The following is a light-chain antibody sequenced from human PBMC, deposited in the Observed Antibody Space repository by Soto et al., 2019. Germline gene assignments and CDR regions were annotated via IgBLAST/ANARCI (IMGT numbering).Light chain of an antibody. J-gene: IGLJ1*01. V-gene: IGLV2-11*01. CDR1: SSDVGGYNY. Sequence: QSALTQPRSVSGSPGQSVTISCTGTSSDVGGYNYVSWYQQHPGKAPKLMIYDVSKRPSGVPDRFSGSKSGNTASLTISGLQAEDEADYYCCSYAGSDVFGTGTKPTVL. CDR3: CSYAGSDV. CDR2: DVS.